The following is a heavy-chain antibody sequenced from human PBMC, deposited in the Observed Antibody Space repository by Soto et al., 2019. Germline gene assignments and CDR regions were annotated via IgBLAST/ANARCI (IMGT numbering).Heavy chain of an antibody. V-gene: IGHV3-23*01. J-gene: IGHJ4*02. D-gene: IGHD6-13*01. Sequence: PGGPLRLSWTASGCTFSSYAMSWARQAPGKGLEWVSAISGSGGSTYYADSVKGRFTISRDNSKNTLYLQMNSLRAEDTAVYYCAKDIISATGQRANFDYWGQGTLVTVFS. CDR2: ISGSGGST. CDR1: GCTFSSYA. CDR3: AKDIISATGQRANFDY.